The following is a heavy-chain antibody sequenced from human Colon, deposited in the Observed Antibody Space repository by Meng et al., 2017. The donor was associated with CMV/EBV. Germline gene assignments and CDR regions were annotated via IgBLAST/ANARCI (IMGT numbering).Heavy chain of an antibody. V-gene: IGHV4-39*07. CDR3: ARDREDGYNSLGFDP. D-gene: IGHD5-24*01. Sequence: GGTITSSSHVWGWIRQPPGKGLEWIGSIYYSGSTYYNSSLKSRVTISVDTSKNQFSLKLSSVTAADTAIYYCARDREDGYNSLGFDPWGQGTLVTVSS. CDR1: GGTITSSSHV. J-gene: IGHJ5*02. CDR2: IYYSGST.